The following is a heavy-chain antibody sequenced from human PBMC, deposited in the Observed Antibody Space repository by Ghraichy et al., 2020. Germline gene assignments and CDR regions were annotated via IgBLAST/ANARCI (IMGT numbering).Heavy chain of an antibody. CDR3: AAFSVAGSGGDY. D-gene: IGHD6-19*01. CDR2: IVVGSGNT. J-gene: IGHJ4*02. CDR1: GFTFTSSA. Sequence: SVKVSCKASGFTFTSSAMQWVRQARGQRLEWIGWIVVGSGNTNYAQKFQERVTITRDMSTSTAYMELSSLRSEDTAVYYCAAFSVAGSGGDYWGQGTLVTVSS. V-gene: IGHV1-58*02.